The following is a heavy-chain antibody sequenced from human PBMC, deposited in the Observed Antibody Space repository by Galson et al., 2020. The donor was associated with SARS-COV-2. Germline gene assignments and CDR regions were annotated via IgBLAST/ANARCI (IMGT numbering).Heavy chain of an antibody. V-gene: IGHV3-21*01. Sequence: GGSLRLSCTASGFIFSDYYMSWVRQAPGKGLEWVSSISSSSSYKYYADSVKGRLTVSRDNAKRSLFLQLNSLRVEDTAVYYCARDMHCPGGVCRFYGLDVWCQGTTVTVSS. CDR1: GFIFSDYY. J-gene: IGHJ6*02. D-gene: IGHD2-8*02. CDR3: ARDMHCPGGVCRFYGLDV. CDR2: ISSSSSYK.